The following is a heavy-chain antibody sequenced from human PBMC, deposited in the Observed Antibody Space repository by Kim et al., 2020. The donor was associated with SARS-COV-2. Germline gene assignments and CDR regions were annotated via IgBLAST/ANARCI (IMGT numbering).Heavy chain of an antibody. CDR3: ARAITIFGVVITAFDY. V-gene: IGHV4-31*02. D-gene: IGHD3-3*01. Sequence: SQTLSLTCTVSGGSISSGGYSWSWIRQHPGKGLEWIGYIYYSGSTYYNPSLKSRVTISVDTSKNQFSLKLSSVTAADTAVYYCARAITIFGVVITAFDYWGQGTLVTVSS. J-gene: IGHJ4*02. CDR2: IYYSGST. CDR1: GGSISSGGYS.